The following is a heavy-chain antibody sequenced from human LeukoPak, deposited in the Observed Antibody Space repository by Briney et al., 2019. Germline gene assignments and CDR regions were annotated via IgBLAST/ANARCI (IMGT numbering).Heavy chain of an antibody. V-gene: IGHV1-18*04. D-gene: IGHD6-13*01. J-gene: IGHJ4*02. CDR3: ARAARETSSWYVVY. CDR1: GYTFTSYG. CDR2: ISAYNGQT. Sequence: ASVKVSCKASGYTFTSYGITWVRHAPGQGLEWMGWISAYNGQTKYAQKFQGRVSMTTDTSTSTAYMDLWNLESDDTAVYYCARAARETSSWYVVYWGQGTLVTVSS.